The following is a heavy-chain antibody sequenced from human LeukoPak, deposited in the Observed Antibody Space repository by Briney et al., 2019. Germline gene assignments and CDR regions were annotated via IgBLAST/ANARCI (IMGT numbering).Heavy chain of an antibody. CDR3: ARDVGITVADSFDP. CDR1: GGTFSSYA. J-gene: IGHJ5*02. Sequence: ASVKVSCKASGGTFSSYAISWVRQAPGQGLEWMGGIIPIFGTANYAQKFQGRVTITADESTSTAYMELRGLRSDDTAMYYCARDVGITVADSFDPWGQGTLVTVSS. CDR2: IIPIFGTA. V-gene: IGHV1-69*13. D-gene: IGHD6-19*01.